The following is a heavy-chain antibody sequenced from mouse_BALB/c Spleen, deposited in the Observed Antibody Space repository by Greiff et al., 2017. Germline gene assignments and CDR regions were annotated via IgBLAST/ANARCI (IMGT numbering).Heavy chain of an antibody. Sequence: QVQLQQPGAELVKPGASVKLSCKASGYTFTSYWMHWVKQRPGQGLEWIGEIDPSDSYTNYNQKFKGKATLTVDKSSSTAYMQLSSLTSEDSAVYYCARVGYCYLAYWGQGTLVTVSA. CDR1: GYTFTSYW. J-gene: IGHJ3*01. V-gene: IGHV1-69*02. CDR3: ARVGYCYLAY. CDR2: IDPSDSYT. D-gene: IGHD2-12*01.